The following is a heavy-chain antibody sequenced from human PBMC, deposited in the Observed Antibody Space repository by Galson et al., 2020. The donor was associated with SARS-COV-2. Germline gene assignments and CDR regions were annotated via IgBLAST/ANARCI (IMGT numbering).Heavy chain of an antibody. CDR2: IWYDGSNK. J-gene: IGHJ6*02. CDR3: ARDMYYYDSSGYYYPLYYYYGMDV. Sequence: GGSLRLSCAASGFTFSSYGMHWVRQAPVKGLEWVAVIWYDGSNKYYADSVKGRFTISRDNSKNTLYLQMNSLRAEDTAVYYCARDMYYYDSSGYYYPLYYYYGMDVWGQGTTVTVSS. D-gene: IGHD3-22*01. V-gene: IGHV3-33*01. CDR1: GFTFSSYG.